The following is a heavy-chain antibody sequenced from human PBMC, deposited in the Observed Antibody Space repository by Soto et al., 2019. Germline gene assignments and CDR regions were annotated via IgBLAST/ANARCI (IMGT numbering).Heavy chain of an antibody. D-gene: IGHD3-16*01. CDR3: AADLGGYLYGLASH. CDR2: ISAYNGNT. CDR1: GYTFTSYD. Sequence: ASVKVSCKASGYTFTSYDISWVRQAPGQGLEWMGWISAYNGNTNYAQKLQDRVTITRDTSTSTAYMELSSLRPEDTAVYYCAADLGGYLYGLASHWAPGTLVTVSS. J-gene: IGHJ4*02. V-gene: IGHV1-18*01.